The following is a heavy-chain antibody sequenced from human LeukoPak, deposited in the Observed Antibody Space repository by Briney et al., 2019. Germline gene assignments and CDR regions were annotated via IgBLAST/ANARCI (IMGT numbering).Heavy chain of an antibody. CDR1: GASISNYY. D-gene: IGHD2-15*01. J-gene: IGHJ5*02. CDR2: IHNTGRT. Sequence: PSETLSLTCTVSGASISNYYWSWTRQPPGKGLEWIGYIHNTGRTNYNPSLKSRVTISADTSKNQFSLRLSSVTAADTAIYYCARYAATGGPNWFDPWGPGTFVTVSS. V-gene: IGHV4-59*01. CDR3: ARYAATGGPNWFDP.